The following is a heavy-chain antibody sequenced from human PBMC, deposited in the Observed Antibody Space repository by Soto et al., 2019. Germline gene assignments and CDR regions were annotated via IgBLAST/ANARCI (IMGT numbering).Heavy chain of an antibody. D-gene: IGHD4-4*01. J-gene: IGHJ4*02. CDR3: AKAPPTVTTREYRTLNFDY. V-gene: IGHV3-74*01. CDR1: GFTFSSYW. Sequence: GGSLRLSCAASGFTFSSYWMHWVRQAPGKGLVWVSRINSDGSSTSYADSVKGRFTISRDNAKSTLYLQMNSLRAEDTAVYYCAKAPPTVTTREYRTLNFDYWGQGTLVTVSS. CDR2: INSDGSST.